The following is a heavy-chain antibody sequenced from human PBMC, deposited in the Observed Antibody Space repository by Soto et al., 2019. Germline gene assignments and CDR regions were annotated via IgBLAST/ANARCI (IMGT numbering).Heavy chain of an antibody. Sequence: SETLSPACPVSGGSISSGGYYWSWIRQHPGKGLEWIGYIYYSGSTYYNPSLKSRVTISVDTSKNQFSLKLSSVTAADTAVYYCARWADYYDSSGYYYPFAYWGQGTLVTVSS. D-gene: IGHD3-22*01. CDR2: IYYSGST. V-gene: IGHV4-31*03. CDR3: ARWADYYDSSGYYYPFAY. CDR1: GGSISSGGYY. J-gene: IGHJ4*02.